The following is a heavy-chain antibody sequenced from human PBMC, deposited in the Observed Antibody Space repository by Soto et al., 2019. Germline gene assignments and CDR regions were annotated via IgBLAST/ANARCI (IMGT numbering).Heavy chain of an antibody. D-gene: IGHD5-18*01. CDR1: GGSISSSSYY. CDR3: ASNHVDTAMVYFDY. V-gene: IGHV4-39*01. CDR2: IYYSEST. J-gene: IGHJ4*02. Sequence: SETLSLTCTVSGGSISSSSYYWGWIRQPPGKGLEWIGSIYYSESTYYNPSLKSRVTISVDTSKNQFSLKLSSVTAADTAVYYCASNHVDTAMVYFDYWGQGTLVTVSS.